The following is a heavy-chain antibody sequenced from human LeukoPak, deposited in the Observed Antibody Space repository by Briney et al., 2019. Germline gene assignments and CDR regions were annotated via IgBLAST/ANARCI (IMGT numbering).Heavy chain of an antibody. Sequence: MSSETLSLTCAVYGGSFSGYYWSWIRQPPGKGLEWIGEINHSGSTNYNPSLKSRVTISVDTSKNQFSLKLSSVTAADTAVYYCARHEVTMVRGVILSWFDPWGQGTLVTVSS. CDR2: INHSGST. J-gene: IGHJ5*02. CDR1: GGSFSGYY. CDR3: ARHEVTMVRGVILSWFDP. D-gene: IGHD3-10*01. V-gene: IGHV4-34*01.